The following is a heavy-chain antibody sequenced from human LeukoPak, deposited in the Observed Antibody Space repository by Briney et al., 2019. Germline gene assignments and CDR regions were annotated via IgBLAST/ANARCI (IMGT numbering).Heavy chain of an antibody. CDR2: IIPEFDEA. J-gene: IGHJ4*02. CDR1: GGILSKWS. Sequence: ASVKVSCKASGGILSKWSISWVRQAPGQGLEWVGTIIPEFDEAHYAQKLQGTVTISADDSATAAYMELSSLRSDDTAVYYCASGGVTVYSYGPDYWGQGTLVAVSS. V-gene: IGHV1-69*13. D-gene: IGHD5-18*01. CDR3: ASGGVTVYSYGPDY.